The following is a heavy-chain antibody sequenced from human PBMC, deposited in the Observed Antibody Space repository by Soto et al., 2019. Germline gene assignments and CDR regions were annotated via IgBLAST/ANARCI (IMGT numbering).Heavy chain of an antibody. J-gene: IGHJ4*02. D-gene: IGHD2-21*02. V-gene: IGHV3-23*01. CDR1: GLTFSSYV. CDR2: ITTSGGNT. CDR3: AKTARLLDN. Sequence: PGGSLRISCATFGLTFSSYVMSWVRQAPGKGLEWVSSITTSGGNTFYADSVKGRFTISRDNSKNTLYLQMNSLRVEDAAVYYCAKTARLLDNWSQGTLVTVSS.